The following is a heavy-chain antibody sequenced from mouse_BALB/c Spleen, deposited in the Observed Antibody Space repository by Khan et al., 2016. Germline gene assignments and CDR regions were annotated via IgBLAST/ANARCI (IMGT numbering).Heavy chain of an antibody. CDR2: ILPGSANT. J-gene: IGHJ4*01. V-gene: IGHV1-9*01. CDR3: AGWWDGGMDH. Sequence: QMQLEESGGELMKPGASVKISCKATGYTFSNNWIEWVKQRPGHGLEWIGEILPGSANTNYNEKFKGKVIFTADTSSNTAYMQVSSLTSEDSAVYYCAGWWDGGMDHWGQGTSVTVSS. CDR1: GYTFSNNW. D-gene: IGHD1-1*02.